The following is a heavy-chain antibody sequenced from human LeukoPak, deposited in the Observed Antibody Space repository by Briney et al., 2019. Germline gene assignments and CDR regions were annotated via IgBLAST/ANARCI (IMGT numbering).Heavy chain of an antibody. J-gene: IGHJ4*02. Sequence: SETLSLTCTVSGVSISPYSWTWIRQPPGKGLEWIGYIYYSGSTNYNPSLKSRVTISVDTSKNQFSLKLSSVTAADTAVYYCARAKWELQTIDYWGQGTLVTVSS. CDR2: IYYSGST. V-gene: IGHV4-59*13. D-gene: IGHD1-26*01. CDR1: GVSISPYS. CDR3: ARAKWELQTIDY.